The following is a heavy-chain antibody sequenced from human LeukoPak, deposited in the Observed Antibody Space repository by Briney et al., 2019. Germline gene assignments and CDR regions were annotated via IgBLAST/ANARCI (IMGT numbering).Heavy chain of an antibody. CDR3: ANEGLDIAVAGHFDY. J-gene: IGHJ4*02. V-gene: IGHV3-21*04. D-gene: IGHD6-19*01. Sequence: GGSLRLSCAASGFTFSSYSMNWVRQAPGKGLEWVSSISSSSSYIYYADSVKGRFTISRDNAKNSLYLQMNSLRAEDTAVYYCANEGLDIAVAGHFDYWGQGTLVTVSS. CDR2: ISSSSSYI. CDR1: GFTFSSYS.